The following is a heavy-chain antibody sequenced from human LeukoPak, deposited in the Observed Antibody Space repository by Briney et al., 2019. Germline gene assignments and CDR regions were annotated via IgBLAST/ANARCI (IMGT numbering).Heavy chain of an antibody. Sequence: PGGSLRLSCAASGLTFSSYSMNWVRQAPGKGLEWVSSISSSSSYIYYADSVKGRFTISRDNAKNSLYLQMNSLRAEDTAVYYCARFGVNYYYYGMDVWGQGTTVTVSS. CDR1: GLTFSSYS. J-gene: IGHJ6*02. D-gene: IGHD3-3*01. CDR3: ARFGVNYYYYGMDV. V-gene: IGHV3-21*01. CDR2: ISSSSSYI.